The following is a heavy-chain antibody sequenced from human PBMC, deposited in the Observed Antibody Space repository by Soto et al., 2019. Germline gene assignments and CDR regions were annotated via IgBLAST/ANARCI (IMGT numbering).Heavy chain of an antibody. D-gene: IGHD2-8*01. J-gene: IGHJ5*02. V-gene: IGHV3-23*01. CDR3: AKIEMGWFAH. CDR2: ISGSGGHT. CDR1: GFSFFSFA. Sequence: GGSLRLSCTGSGFSFFSFAMSWVRQAPGKGLEWVSTISGSGGHTYYADSVKGRFVVSRDNDKNTVYLHMSSLTGEDTAVYFCAKIEMGWFAHWGQGTQVTVS.